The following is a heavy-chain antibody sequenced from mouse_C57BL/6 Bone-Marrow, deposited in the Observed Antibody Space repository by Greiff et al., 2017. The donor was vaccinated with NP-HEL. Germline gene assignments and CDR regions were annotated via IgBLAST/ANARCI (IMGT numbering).Heavy chain of an antibody. J-gene: IGHJ3*01. V-gene: IGHV14-1*01. Sequence: EVMLVESGAELVRPGASVKLSCTASGFNIKDYYMHWVKQRPEQGLEWIGRIDPEDGDTEYAPKFQGKATMTADTSSNTAYLQLSSLTSEDTAVYYCTTYYYGSSERAWFAYWGQGTLVTVSA. D-gene: IGHD1-1*01. CDR1: GFNIKDYY. CDR3: TTYYYGSSERAWFAY. CDR2: IDPEDGDT.